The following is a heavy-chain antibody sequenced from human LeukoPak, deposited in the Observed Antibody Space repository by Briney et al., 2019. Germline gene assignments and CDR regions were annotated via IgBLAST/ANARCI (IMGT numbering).Heavy chain of an antibody. Sequence: SETLSLTCTVSGGSFGSFYWSWIRQPAGKGLEWIGRINSSGNTRYNPSLQSRVTVSVDTSKNQFSLNLRSVTAADTAVYYCATSTIFGTDSNYFGPWGPGTLVTVSS. D-gene: IGHD3-3*01. CDR2: INSSGNT. CDR1: GGSFGSFY. J-gene: IGHJ5*02. V-gene: IGHV4-4*07. CDR3: ATSTIFGTDSNYFGP.